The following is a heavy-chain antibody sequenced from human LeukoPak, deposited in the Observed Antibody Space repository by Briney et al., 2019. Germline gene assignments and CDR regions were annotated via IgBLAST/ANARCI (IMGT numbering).Heavy chain of an antibody. J-gene: IGHJ4*02. CDR1: EFTFSSYG. V-gene: IGHV3-48*01. D-gene: IGHD6-13*01. Sequence: GGSLRLSCAASEFTFSSYGMNWVRQAPGKGLEWVSYISSSSSTKYYADSVKGRFTMSRDNAKNSPYLQMNSLRAEDTAVYYCARDGTRGYFDYWGQGTLVTVSS. CDR2: ISSSSSTK. CDR3: ARDGTRGYFDY.